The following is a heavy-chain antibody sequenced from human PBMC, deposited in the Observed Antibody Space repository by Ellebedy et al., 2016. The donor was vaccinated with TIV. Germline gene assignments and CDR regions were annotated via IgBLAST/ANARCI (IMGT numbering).Heavy chain of an antibody. D-gene: IGHD1-26*01. V-gene: IGHV4-34*01. CDR2: VNHGGST. J-gene: IGHJ4*02. Sequence: SETLSLTCAVYGGSFSGYYWSWIRQPPGKGLEWIGEVNHGGSTNYNPSLKSRVTISVDTSKNQFSLKLSSVTAADTAVYYCARVGAPRIDYWGQGTLVTVSS. CDR3: ARVGAPRIDY. CDR1: GGSFSGYY.